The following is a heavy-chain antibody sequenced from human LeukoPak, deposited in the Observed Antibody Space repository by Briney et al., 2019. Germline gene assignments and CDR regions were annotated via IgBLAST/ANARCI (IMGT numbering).Heavy chain of an antibody. J-gene: IGHJ4*02. V-gene: IGHV1-18*01. CDR2: IAPYNGNT. Sequence: ASVKVSCKASGYSFTYYGINWVRQAPGQGLEWMGWIAPYNGNTNYAQKFQGRVTMTTDTSTSTAYMELRSLRSDDTAVYYCARDLTHRRNYDSSGYQIVPAFWGQGTLVTVSS. D-gene: IGHD3-22*01. CDR1: GYSFTYYG. CDR3: ARDLTHRRNYDSSGYQIVPAF.